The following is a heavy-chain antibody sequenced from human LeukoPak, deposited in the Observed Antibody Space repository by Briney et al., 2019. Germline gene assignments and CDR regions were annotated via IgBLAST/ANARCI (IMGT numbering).Heavy chain of an antibody. CDR1: GGSISSYY. V-gene: IGHV4-59*01. J-gene: IGHJ4*02. CDR3: ARADGATIFY. CDR2: IYYSGST. Sequence: SETLSLTCTVSGGSISSYYWSWIRQPPGKGLEWIGCIYYSGSTNYNPSLKSRVTISVDTSKNQFSLKLSSVTAADTAVYYCARADGATIFYWGQGTLVTVSS. D-gene: IGHD5-12*01.